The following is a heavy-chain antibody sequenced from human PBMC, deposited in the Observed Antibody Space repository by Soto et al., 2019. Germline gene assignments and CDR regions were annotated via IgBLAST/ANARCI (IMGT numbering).Heavy chain of an antibody. V-gene: IGHV3-23*01. D-gene: IGHD5-12*01. CDR1: GFTFSGSA. CDR2: ISGGGST. Sequence: EVQLSESGGGLVQPGGSLRLSCGGAGFTFSGSAVSWVRQAPGRGLEGVSGISGGGSTEYADSVKGRFGISRDNSKDTVYLYMNSLRDDDTAVYYCARQKGDIVARPPDHWGQGILVTVSS. J-gene: IGHJ4*02. CDR3: ARQKGDIVARPPDH.